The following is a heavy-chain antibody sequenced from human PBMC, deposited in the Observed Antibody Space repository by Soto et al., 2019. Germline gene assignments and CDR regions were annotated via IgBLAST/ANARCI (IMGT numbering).Heavy chain of an antibody. J-gene: IGHJ6*02. V-gene: IGHV4-38-2*01. CDR3: ARIYHSKIGPPV. CDR2: VSKGGYY. D-gene: IGHD2-2*01. Sequence: PSGTLRLTCAASDFSISNCYIWGWIREPPGKGLEWIGSVSKGGYYYYNPSLQSRVTISLDTSKNHFSLMVSSVTAADTAVYYCARIYHSKIGPPVWGQGTTVT. CDR1: DFSISNCYI.